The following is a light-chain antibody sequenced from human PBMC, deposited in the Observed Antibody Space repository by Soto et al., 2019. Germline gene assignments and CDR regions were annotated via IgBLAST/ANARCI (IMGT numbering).Light chain of an antibody. V-gene: IGKV1-8*01. Sequence: AIRMTQSPSSFSASTGDRVTITCRASQGISSYLAWYQQKPGKAPKLLIYGASTRAIGVPARFSGSGSGTDFTLTISRLEPEDFAVYYCQQRSNWPVTFGQGTRLKIK. J-gene: IGKJ5*01. CDR2: GAS. CDR3: QQRSNWPVT. CDR1: QGISSY.